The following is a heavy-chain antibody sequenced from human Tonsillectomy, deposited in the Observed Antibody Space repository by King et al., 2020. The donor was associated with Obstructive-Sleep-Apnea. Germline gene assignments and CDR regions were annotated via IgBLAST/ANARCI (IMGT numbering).Heavy chain of an antibody. Sequence: VQLVESGGGLVQPGRSLRLSCAASGFTFDDYAMHWVRQAPGKGLEWVSGISWNSGSIGYADSVKGRFTISRDNAKNSLYLQMNSLRAEDTALYYCAKAVDTAMVTGFDYWGQGTLVTVSS. V-gene: IGHV3-9*01. CDR2: ISWNSGSI. J-gene: IGHJ4*02. D-gene: IGHD5-18*01. CDR3: AKAVDTAMVTGFDY. CDR1: GFTFDDYA.